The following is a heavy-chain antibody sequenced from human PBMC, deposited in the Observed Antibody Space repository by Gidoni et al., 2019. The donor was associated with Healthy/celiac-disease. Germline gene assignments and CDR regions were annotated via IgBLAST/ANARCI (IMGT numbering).Heavy chain of an antibody. CDR2: ISWNSGSI. Sequence: EVQLVESGGGLVQPGRSLRLSCAASGFTFDDYAMHWVRQAPGKGLEWVSGISWNSGSIGYADSVKGRFTISRDNAKNSLYLQMNSLRAEDTALYYCAKDVADTMIVKAFDIWGQGTMVTVSS. D-gene: IGHD3-22*01. V-gene: IGHV3-9*01. CDR3: AKDVADTMIVKAFDI. J-gene: IGHJ3*02. CDR1: GFTFDDYA.